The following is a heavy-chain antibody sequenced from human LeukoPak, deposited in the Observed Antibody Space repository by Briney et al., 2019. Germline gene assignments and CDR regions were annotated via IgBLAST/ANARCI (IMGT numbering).Heavy chain of an antibody. D-gene: IGHD2/OR15-2a*01. J-gene: IGHJ6*02. Sequence: ASVKVSCKASGYTFTSYGISWVRQAPGQGLEWMGWISAYNGNTNYAQKLQGRVTMTTDTSTSTAYMELRSLRSDDTAVYYCARAKYWGSHYYYGMDVWGQGTTVTVSS. CDR3: ARAKYWGSHYYYGMDV. CDR2: ISAYNGNT. CDR1: GYTFTSYG. V-gene: IGHV1-18*01.